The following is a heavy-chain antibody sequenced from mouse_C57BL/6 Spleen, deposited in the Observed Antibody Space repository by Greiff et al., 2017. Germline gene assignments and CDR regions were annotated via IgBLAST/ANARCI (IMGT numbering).Heavy chain of an antibody. CDR2: INPGSGGT. CDR1: GYAFTNYL. J-gene: IGHJ2*01. CDR3: ARRLITTRYFDY. D-gene: IGHD2-4*01. Sequence: VQLQQSGAELVRPGTSVKVSCKASGYAFTNYLIEWVKQRPGQGLEWIGVINPGSGGTNSNEKFKGKATLTADKSSSTAYMQLSSLTSEDSAVYFCARRLITTRYFDYWGQGTTLTVSS. V-gene: IGHV1-54*01.